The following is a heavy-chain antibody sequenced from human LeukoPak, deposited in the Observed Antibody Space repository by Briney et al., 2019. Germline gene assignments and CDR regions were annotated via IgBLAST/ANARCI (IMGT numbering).Heavy chain of an antibody. Sequence: GGSLRLSCAASGFTFSSYGMHWVRQAPGKGLEWVAVIWYDGSNKYYADSVKGRFTISRDNSKNTLYLQMNSLRAEDTAVYYCARDWGATRHGGFDYWGKGTLVTVSS. V-gene: IGHV3-33*08. CDR2: IWYDGSNK. J-gene: IGHJ4*02. CDR3: ARDWGATRHGGFDY. D-gene: IGHD5-12*01. CDR1: GFTFSSYG.